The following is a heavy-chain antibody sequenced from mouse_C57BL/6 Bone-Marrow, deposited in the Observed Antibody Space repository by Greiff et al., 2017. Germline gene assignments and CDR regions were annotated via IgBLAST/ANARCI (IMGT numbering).Heavy chain of an antibody. J-gene: IGHJ3*01. CDR1: GYTFTSYW. Sequence: QVQLQQPGAELVKPGASVKVSCKASGYTFTSYWMHWVKQRPGQGLEWIGRINPSDSDTNYNQKFKGKATLTVDKSSSTAYMQLSSLTSEDSAVXYCAIPLDNSGTYWFAYWGQGTLVTVSA. D-gene: IGHD3-2*02. V-gene: IGHV1-74*01. CDR2: INPSDSDT. CDR3: AIPLDNSGTYWFAY.